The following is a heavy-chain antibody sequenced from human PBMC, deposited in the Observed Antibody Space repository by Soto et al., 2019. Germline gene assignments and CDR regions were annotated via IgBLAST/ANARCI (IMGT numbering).Heavy chain of an antibody. Sequence: GESLKISCKGSGYSFTSYWIGWVRQMPGKGLEWMGIIYPGDSNTRYSPSFQGQVTISADKSINTAYLQWSSLKASDTAMYYCARHLEAVTTSWIDDWGQGTLVTVSS. CDR1: GYSFTSYW. J-gene: IGHJ4*02. V-gene: IGHV5-51*01. CDR3: ARHLEAVTTSWIDD. D-gene: IGHD4-17*01. CDR2: IYPGDSNT.